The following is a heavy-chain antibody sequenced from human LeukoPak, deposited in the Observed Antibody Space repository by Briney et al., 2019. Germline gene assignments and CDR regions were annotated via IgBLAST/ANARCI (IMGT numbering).Heavy chain of an antibody. CDR3: ARGGDVYNPPNY. CDR2: IYYSGST. D-gene: IGHD5-24*01. CDR1: GGSISSYY. J-gene: IGHJ4*02. V-gene: IGHV4-59*01. Sequence: SETLSLTCTVSGGSISSYYWSWIRQTPRKGLEWIGYIYYSGSTNYNPSLKSRVTISVDTSKNQFSLKLSSVTSADTAVYYCARGGDVYNPPNYWDQGTLVTVSS.